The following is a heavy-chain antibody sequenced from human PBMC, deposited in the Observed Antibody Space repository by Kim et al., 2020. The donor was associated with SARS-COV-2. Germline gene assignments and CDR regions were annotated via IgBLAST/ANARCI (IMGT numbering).Heavy chain of an antibody. D-gene: IGHD4-17*01. J-gene: IGHJ4*02. Sequence: VQGRFTISRDHSKNTLSLQMSSLRAEDTAVYYCARGVSVTTAPDTYFFDYWGQGMLVTVSS. CDR3: ARGVSVTTAPDTYFFDY. V-gene: IGHV3-23*01.